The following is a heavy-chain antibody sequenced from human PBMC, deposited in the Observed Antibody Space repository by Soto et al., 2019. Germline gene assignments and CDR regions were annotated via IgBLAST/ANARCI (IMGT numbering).Heavy chain of an antibody. Sequence: GESLKISCAASGLFSRYWMHCVRQAPRKGLVWVSRIDSAGTTINYADSVKGRFTISRDNTQNTLYLQIDSLRVEDTAVYYCPRGPPDYSTSGYVGDYWGQGPLVTV. D-gene: IGHD6-25*01. J-gene: IGHJ4*01. CDR1: GLFSRYW. V-gene: IGHV3-74*01. CDR2: IDSAGTTI. CDR3: PRGPPDYSTSGYVGDY.